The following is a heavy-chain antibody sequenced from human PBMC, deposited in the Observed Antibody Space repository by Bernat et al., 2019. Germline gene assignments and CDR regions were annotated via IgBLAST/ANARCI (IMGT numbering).Heavy chain of an antibody. Sequence: EVQLVQSGAEVKKPGESLKISCKGSGYSFTSYWIGWVRQMPGKGLEWMGIIYPGDSDTRYSPSFQGRVPISADRPIGTASLQGRSLTASDPAMFYWARHSGTTGRGSAFDIWGQGTMVPVSS. J-gene: IGHJ3*02. V-gene: IGHV5-51*01. CDR3: ARHSGTTGRGSAFDI. CDR2: IYPGDSDT. CDR1: GYSFTSYW. D-gene: IGHD1-1*01.